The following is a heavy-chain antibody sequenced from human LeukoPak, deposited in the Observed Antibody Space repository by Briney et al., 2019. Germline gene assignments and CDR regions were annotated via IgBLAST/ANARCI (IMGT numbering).Heavy chain of an antibody. D-gene: IGHD3-3*01. CDR1: GASTSNYY. CDR2: IYYSGST. J-gene: IGHJ3*02. Sequence: SETLSLTCTVSGASTSNYYWSWIRQPPGKGLEWIGYIYYSGSTNYNPPLKSRVTISVDTSKNQFSLKLSSVTAADTPVYYCARVLKGSGYYIRAAFDIWGQGTMVTVSS. V-gene: IGHV4-59*01. CDR3: ARVLKGSGYYIRAAFDI.